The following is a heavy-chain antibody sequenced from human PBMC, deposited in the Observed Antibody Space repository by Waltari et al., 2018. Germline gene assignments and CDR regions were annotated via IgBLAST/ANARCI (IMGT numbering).Heavy chain of an antibody. CDR2: ISSSGSTI. D-gene: IGHD3-22*01. V-gene: IGHV3-48*03. Sequence: EVQLVESGGGLVQPGGSLRLSCAASGFTFSSYEMNWVRQAPGKGLEWVSYISSSGSTIYYADSGKCRFTIARDNAKNSLYRQMNSLRAEDTAVYYCARDQALPYYDSSGYYYGIFDYWGQGTLVTVSS. CDR1: GFTFSSYE. CDR3: ARDQALPYYDSSGYYYGIFDY. J-gene: IGHJ4*02.